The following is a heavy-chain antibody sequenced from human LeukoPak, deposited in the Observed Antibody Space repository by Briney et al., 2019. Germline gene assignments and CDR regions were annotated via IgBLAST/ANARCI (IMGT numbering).Heavy chain of an antibody. CDR2: INPNSGGT. D-gene: IGHD3-3*01. J-gene: IGHJ6*03. V-gene: IGHV1-2*02. CDR1: GYTFTGYY. CDR3: WVRFLECRTLPKNYYYYMDV. Sequence: ASVKVSCKASGYTFTGYYMHWVRQAPGQGLEWMGWINPNSGGTNYAQKFQGRVTMTRDTSISTAYMELSRLRSDDTAVYYCWVRFLECRTLPKNYYYYMDVWGKGTTVTVSS.